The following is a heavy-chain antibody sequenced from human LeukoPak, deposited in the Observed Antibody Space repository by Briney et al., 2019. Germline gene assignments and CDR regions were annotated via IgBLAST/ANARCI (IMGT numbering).Heavy chain of an antibody. CDR1: GGTFSSYA. V-gene: IGHV1-69*13. Sequence: SVKVSCKASGGTFSSYAISWVRQAPGQGLEWMGGIIPIFGTTNYAQKFQDRVTITADESTSTAYMKLSSLRSEDTAVYYCARALRIAARRRVLYYFDYWGQGTLVTVSS. J-gene: IGHJ4*02. CDR3: ARALRIAARRRVLYYFDY. D-gene: IGHD6-6*01. CDR2: IIPIFGTT.